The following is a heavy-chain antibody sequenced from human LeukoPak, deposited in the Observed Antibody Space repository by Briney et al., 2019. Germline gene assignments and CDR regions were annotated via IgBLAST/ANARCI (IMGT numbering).Heavy chain of an antibody. J-gene: IGHJ6*03. CDR1: GFIFSSYT. D-gene: IGHD3-3*01. V-gene: IGHV3-21*01. CDR3: ASDRQSITIFGVLIPIYMDV. Sequence: SGGSLRLSCAASGFIFSSYTMNWVRQAPGKGLEWVSFISSSSSYIYHADSVKGRFTISRDNAKNSLYLQMNSLRAEDTAVYYCASDRQSITIFGVLIPIYMDVWGKGTTVTVSS. CDR2: ISSSSSYI.